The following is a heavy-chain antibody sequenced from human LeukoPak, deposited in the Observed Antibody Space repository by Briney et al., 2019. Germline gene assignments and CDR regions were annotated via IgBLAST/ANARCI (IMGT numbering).Heavy chain of an antibody. CDR3: AKDHYDVLTGTTHYSDH. J-gene: IGHJ4*02. CDR1: GFTFSSYG. Sequence: PGGSLRLSCAASGFTFSSYGIHWVRQAPGKGLEWVALIWYDGSNKYYADSVKGRFTISRDNSKNTLYLQMNSLRAEDTAVYYCAKDHYDVLTGTTHYSDHWGRGTLVTVSS. V-gene: IGHV3-33*06. D-gene: IGHD3-9*01. CDR2: IWYDGSNK.